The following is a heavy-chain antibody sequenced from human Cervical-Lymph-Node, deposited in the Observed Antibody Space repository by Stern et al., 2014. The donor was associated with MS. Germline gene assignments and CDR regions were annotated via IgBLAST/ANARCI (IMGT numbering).Heavy chain of an antibody. Sequence: VQLVESGGGVVQPGRSLRLSCAASGFTFSSYGMHWVRQAPGKGLEWVAIIWYDGSNKYYADSVKGRFTISRDNSKNTLYLQMNSLGAEDTAVYYCARGDYGDYVHYWGQGTLVTVSS. CDR1: GFTFSSYG. CDR3: ARGDYGDYVHY. V-gene: IGHV3-33*01. CDR2: IWYDGSNK. D-gene: IGHD4-17*01. J-gene: IGHJ4*02.